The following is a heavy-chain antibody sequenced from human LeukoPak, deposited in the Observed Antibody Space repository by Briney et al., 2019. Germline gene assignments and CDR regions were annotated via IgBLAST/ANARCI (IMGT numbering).Heavy chain of an antibody. CDR1: GGSISSYY. Sequence: SETLSLTCTVSGGSISSYYWSWIRQPPGKGLEWIGYIYYSGSTNYNPSLKSRVTISVDTSKNQFSLRLSSVTAADTAVYYCARQRGNPYYYDSSGYSFDYWGQGTLVTVSS. J-gene: IGHJ4*02. D-gene: IGHD3-22*01. CDR2: IYYSGST. CDR3: ARQRGNPYYYDSSGYSFDY. V-gene: IGHV4-59*08.